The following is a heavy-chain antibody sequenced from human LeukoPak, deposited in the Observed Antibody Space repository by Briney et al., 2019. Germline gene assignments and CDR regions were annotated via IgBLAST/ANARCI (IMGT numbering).Heavy chain of an antibody. V-gene: IGHV3-21*01. Sequence: KAGGSLRLSCAASGFSFSNYWMTWVRQAPGKGLEWVSSIINSGSHTFYADSVKGRFTISRDNAKDSLYLQMNSLRTEDTAVYYCARVGRISEADFDYWGQGTLVTVSS. CDR1: GFSFSNYW. CDR3: ARVGRISEADFDY. CDR2: IINSGSHT. D-gene: IGHD6-19*01. J-gene: IGHJ4*02.